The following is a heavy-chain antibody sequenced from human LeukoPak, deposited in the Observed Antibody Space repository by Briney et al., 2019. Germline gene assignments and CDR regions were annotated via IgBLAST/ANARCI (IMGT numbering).Heavy chain of an antibody. CDR2: IIPIFGTA. CDR1: GYTFTSYG. D-gene: IGHD6-13*01. J-gene: IGHJ4*02. CDR3: ARVRKYSSSWYLYYFDY. Sequence: SVKVSCKASGYTFTSYGISWVRQAPGQGLEWMGGIIPIFGTANYAQKFQGRVTITADKSTSTAYMELSSLRSEDTAVYYCARVRKYSSSWYLYYFDYWGQGTLVTVSS. V-gene: IGHV1-69*06.